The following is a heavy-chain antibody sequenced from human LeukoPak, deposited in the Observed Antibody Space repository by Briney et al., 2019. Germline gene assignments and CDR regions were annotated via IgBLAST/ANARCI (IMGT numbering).Heavy chain of an antibody. CDR3: AREVSYYDFWNY. CDR1: GFTFSSYA. Sequence: GGSLRLSCAASGFTFSSYAMHWVRQAPGKGLEWVAVISYDGSNKYYADSAKGRFTISRDNSKNTLYLQMNSLRAEDTAVYYCAREVSYYDFWNYWGQGTLVTVSS. CDR2: ISYDGSNK. J-gene: IGHJ4*02. V-gene: IGHV3-30-3*01. D-gene: IGHD3-3*01.